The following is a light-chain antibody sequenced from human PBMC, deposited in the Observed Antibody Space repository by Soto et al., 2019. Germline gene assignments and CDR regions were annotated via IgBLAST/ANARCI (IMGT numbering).Light chain of an antibody. CDR1: QGISSA. V-gene: IGKV1-13*02. CDR3: QKLNAYPPWT. Sequence: AIQLTQSPSSLSASVGDRFTITCRASQGISSALAWYQQKPGKAPKLLIYDASSLESGVPSRFSGSGSGTDFTLTISSLQPEDFATYFCQKLNAYPPWTFGQGTKVDIK. J-gene: IGKJ1*01. CDR2: DAS.